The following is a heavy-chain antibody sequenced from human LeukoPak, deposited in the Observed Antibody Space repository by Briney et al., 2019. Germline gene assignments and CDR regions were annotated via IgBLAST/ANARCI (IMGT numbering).Heavy chain of an antibody. V-gene: IGHV3-21*01. CDR2: ISGNAAYI. J-gene: IGHJ5*02. D-gene: IGHD6-13*01. Sequence: WGSLRLSCAASGFTFRSHTMNWVRQAPGKGLEWVSSISGNAAYIYYAYSLKGRSTISSDNAKHSLYLQMNSLTADDTAFYYCAREVGRYSSNIDWLDPWGQGTLVTVSS. CDR1: GFTFRSHT. CDR3: AREVGRYSSNIDWLDP.